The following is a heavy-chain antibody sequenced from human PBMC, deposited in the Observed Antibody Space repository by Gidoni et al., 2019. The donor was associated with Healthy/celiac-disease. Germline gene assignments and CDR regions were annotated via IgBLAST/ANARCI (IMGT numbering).Heavy chain of an antibody. D-gene: IGHD5-12*01. Sequence: QVQLVQSGAEVQKPGSSVTVSCKASGGTFRSYAISWVRQAPGQGLEWMGGIIPIFGTANYEQKFQGRVTITADESTSTAYMELSSLRSEDTAVYYCARTAYDSGYTGVAFDIWGQGTMVTVSS. V-gene: IGHV1-69*01. J-gene: IGHJ3*02. CDR1: GGTFRSYA. CDR2: IIPIFGTA. CDR3: ARTAYDSGYTGVAFDI.